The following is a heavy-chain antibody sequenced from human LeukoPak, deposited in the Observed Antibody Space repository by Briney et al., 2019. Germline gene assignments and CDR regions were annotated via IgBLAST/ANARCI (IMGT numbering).Heavy chain of an antibody. J-gene: IGHJ4*02. V-gene: IGHV4-34*01. D-gene: IGHD5-24*01. CDR3: ARGPTIIRN. CDR1: GGSFSGYH. Sequence: KTSETLSLTCAVYGGSFSGYHWSWIRQPPGKGLEWIGEINHSGSTNYNPSLKSRVTISVDTSKNQFSLKLSSVTAADTAVYYCARGPTIIRNWGQGTLVTVSS. CDR2: INHSGST.